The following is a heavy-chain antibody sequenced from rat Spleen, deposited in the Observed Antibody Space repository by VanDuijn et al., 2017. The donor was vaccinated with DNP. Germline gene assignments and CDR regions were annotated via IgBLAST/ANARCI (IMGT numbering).Heavy chain of an antibody. Sequence: EVQLVESGGGLVQPGRSLKLSCTASGFTFNKFGMAWVRQAPTQGLEWVASISTNGGNSVYRDSVKGRFTISRDNAKSTLYLQMNSLRSEDMATYYCATTNNWFAYWGQGTLVTVSS. CDR2: ISTNGGNS. CDR3: ATTNNWFAY. J-gene: IGHJ3*01. V-gene: IGHV5S13*01. CDR1: GFTFNKFG.